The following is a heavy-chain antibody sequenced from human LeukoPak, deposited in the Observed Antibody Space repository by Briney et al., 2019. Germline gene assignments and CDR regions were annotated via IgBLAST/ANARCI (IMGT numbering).Heavy chain of an antibody. CDR1: GFTFSSYA. Sequence: AGGSLRLSCAASGFTFSSYAMSWVRQAPGKGLEWVSAISGSGGSTYYADSVKGRFTISRDDSKNTLYLRMNSLRADDTAVYYCATLKAPYISVTGGTYYFDYWGPATLVTVSS. D-gene: IGHD6-19*01. V-gene: IGHV3-23*01. CDR2: ISGSGGST. J-gene: IGHJ4*02. CDR3: ATLKAPYISVTGGTYYFDY.